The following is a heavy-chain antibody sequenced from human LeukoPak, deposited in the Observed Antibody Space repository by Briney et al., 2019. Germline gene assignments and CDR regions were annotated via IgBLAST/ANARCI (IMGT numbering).Heavy chain of an antibody. Sequence: SETLSLTCTVSGGSISRSSSYYWGWIRQPPGKGLEWIGSLYYSGSTYYNPSLKSRVTISVDTSKNQFSLKLSSVTAADTAVYYCARLRSGYHDYWGQGTLVTVSS. CDR1: GGSISRSSSYY. J-gene: IGHJ4*02. CDR2: LYYSGST. CDR3: ARLRSGYHDY. V-gene: IGHV4-39*01. D-gene: IGHD3-3*01.